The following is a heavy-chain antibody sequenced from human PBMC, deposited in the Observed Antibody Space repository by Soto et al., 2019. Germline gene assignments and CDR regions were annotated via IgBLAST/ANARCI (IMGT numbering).Heavy chain of an antibody. CDR3: ARHIVVPAVIGNWFDP. CDR1: GGSISSSSDY. CDR2: IYYSVST. D-gene: IGHD2-2*01. V-gene: IGHV4-39*01. Sequence: QLQLQESGPGLVKPSETLSLTCTVSGGSISSSSDYWGWIRQPPGKWLEWIGSIYYSVSTYYNPSLQSRVNISVDTSKNQSSLKRSSVTAADTAVYYCARHIVVPAVIGNWFDPWGQGTLVTGSS. J-gene: IGHJ5*02.